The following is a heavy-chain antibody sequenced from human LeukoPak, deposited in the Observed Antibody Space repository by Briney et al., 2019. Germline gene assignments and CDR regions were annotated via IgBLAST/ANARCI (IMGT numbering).Heavy chain of an antibody. CDR1: VYTFTIYN. CDR3: ARSDFWKTFDF. J-gene: IGHJ4*02. CDR2: INAYNGNT. V-gene: IGHV1-18*01. Sequence: ASVKVSCKTSVYTFTIYNITWVRQTPGQGLEWMGWINAYNGNTNYAQRLQDRVTMTTDTSTTTAYMELRSLRSDDSAVYYCARSDFWKTFDFWGQGTLVTVSS. D-gene: IGHD3/OR15-3a*01.